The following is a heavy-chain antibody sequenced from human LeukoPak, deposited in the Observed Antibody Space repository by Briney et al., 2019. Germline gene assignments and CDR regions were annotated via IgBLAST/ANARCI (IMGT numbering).Heavy chain of an antibody. CDR2: IYTSGST. V-gene: IGHV4-4*07. D-gene: IGHD3-22*01. J-gene: IGHJ5*02. CDR3: ARAVLNYYDSSGYHWFDP. Sequence: PSETLSLTCTVSGGSISSYYWSWIRQPAGMGLEWIGRIYTSGSTNYNPSLKSRVTMSVDTSKNQFSLKLSSVTAADTAVYYCARAVLNYYDSSGYHWFDPWGQGTLVTVSS. CDR1: GGSISSYY.